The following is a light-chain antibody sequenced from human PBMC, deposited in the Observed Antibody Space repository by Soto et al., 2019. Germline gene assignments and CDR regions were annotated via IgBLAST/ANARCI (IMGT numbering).Light chain of an antibody. CDR1: QTISSW. V-gene: IGKV1-5*03. CDR3: QQYNSYLT. CDR2: KAS. J-gene: IGKJ4*01. Sequence: DIQLTQSPSTLSASVGDRVTISCRASQTISSWLAWYQQKPGKAPKLLIYKASNLESGVPSRFSGSGSGTEFTLTISSLQPDDFATYYCQQYNSYLTFGGGTKVDI.